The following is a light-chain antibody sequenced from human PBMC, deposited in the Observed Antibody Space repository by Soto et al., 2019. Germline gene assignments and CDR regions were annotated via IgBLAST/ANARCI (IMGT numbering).Light chain of an antibody. CDR1: QSVSSN. J-gene: IGKJ2*01. Sequence: EIVMTQSPATLSVSPGERATLSCRASQSVSSNVAWYQQKPGQAPRLLIYGASTRATGIPARFSGSGSGTEFTLPISSLQSEDFAVYYCQQYNNWPYTFGQGTKLEIK. CDR2: GAS. V-gene: IGKV3-15*01. CDR3: QQYNNWPYT.